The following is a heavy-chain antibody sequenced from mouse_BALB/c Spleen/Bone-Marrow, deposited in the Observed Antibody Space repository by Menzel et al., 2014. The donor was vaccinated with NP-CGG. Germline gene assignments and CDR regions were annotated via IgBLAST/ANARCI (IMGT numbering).Heavy chain of an antibody. Sequence: EVQLQQSGPELVKPGASVKISGKASGYSFTGYYIRGGKQGQGNSLDGMGYIYPYNGVSSYNQKFKGKATLTVDKSSNTAYMELRSLTSDDSAVYYCESRGEYFDVWGAGTTVTVSS. CDR1: GYSFTGYY. CDR3: ESRGEYFDV. V-gene: IGHV1-31*01. CDR2: IYPYNGVS. J-gene: IGHJ1*01.